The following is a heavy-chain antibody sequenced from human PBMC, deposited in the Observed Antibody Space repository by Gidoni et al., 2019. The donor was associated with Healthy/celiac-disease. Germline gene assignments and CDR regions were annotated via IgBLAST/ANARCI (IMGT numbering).Heavy chain of an antibody. J-gene: IGHJ6*02. CDR1: GFTFSSYG. CDR2: ISYDGSNK. Sequence: QVQLVESGGGVVQPGRSLRLSCAASGFTFSSYGMHWVRQAPGKGLEWVAVISYDGSNKYYADSVKGRFTISRDNSKNTLYLQMNSLRAEDTAVYYCAKGVTYYYGSGSYYSMDVWGQGTTVTVSS. D-gene: IGHD3-10*01. CDR3: AKGVTYYYGSGSYYSMDV. V-gene: IGHV3-30*18.